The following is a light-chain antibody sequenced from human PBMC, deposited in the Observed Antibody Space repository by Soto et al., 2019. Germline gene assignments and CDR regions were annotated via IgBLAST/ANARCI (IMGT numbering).Light chain of an antibody. Sequence: DVVITQSPLSLPVTLGQPASISCRSSQGLVHSDGNIYLNWFQQRPGQSPRRLIYRVSNRDSGVPDRFSGSGSGTNFTLKVDRVEAEDVGVYYCMQHTHWPPLFGQGTRLEIK. CDR2: RVS. CDR1: QGLVHSDGNIY. CDR3: MQHTHWPPL. J-gene: IGKJ2*01. V-gene: IGKV2-30*02.